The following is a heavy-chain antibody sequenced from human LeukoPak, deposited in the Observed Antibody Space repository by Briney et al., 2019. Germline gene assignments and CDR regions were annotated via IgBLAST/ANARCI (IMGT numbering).Heavy chain of an antibody. CDR3: ARDRIYSGIYHDTFDI. CDR1: GFTFSSYS. Sequence: GGSLRLSCAASGFTFSSYSMSWVRQAPGKGLERVSSISSGSTYIYYADSMKGRFTISRDNAKNSLYLQMNTLRAEDTAVYYCARDRIYSGIYHDTFDIWGHGTMVTVSS. CDR2: ISSGSTYI. V-gene: IGHV3-21*01. J-gene: IGHJ3*02. D-gene: IGHD1-26*01.